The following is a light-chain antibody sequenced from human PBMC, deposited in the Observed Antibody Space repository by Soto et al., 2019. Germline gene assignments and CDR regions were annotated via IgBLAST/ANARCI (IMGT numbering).Light chain of an antibody. CDR3: KQYSTYPWT. J-gene: IGKJ1*01. CDR1: QSISSW. CDR2: DAS. V-gene: IGKV1-5*01. Sequence: DIQMTQSHSTLSSSVGDRVTITGRASQSISSWLAWYQQKPGKAPKVLIFDASSLESGVTSRFSGSGSATEFTLTISSMQPDDFETYYCKQYSTYPWTCGQGTKVDIK.